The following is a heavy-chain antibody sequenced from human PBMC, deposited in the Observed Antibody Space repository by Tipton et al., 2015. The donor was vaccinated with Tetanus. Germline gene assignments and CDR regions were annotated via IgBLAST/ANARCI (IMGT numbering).Heavy chain of an antibody. J-gene: IGHJ3*02. D-gene: IGHD1/OR15-1a*01. V-gene: IGHV4-59*13. CDR2: VHYTGKD. Sequence: TLSLTCTVSGGSIATYYWSWIRQRPGRGLEWVGYVHYTGKDNYNSSLRSRVTLSVDTSKNQFSLQMSSVTAADTAVYYCARIGWPENNKPGFDIWGQGTMVTVSS. CDR1: GGSIATYY. CDR3: ARIGWPENNKPGFDI.